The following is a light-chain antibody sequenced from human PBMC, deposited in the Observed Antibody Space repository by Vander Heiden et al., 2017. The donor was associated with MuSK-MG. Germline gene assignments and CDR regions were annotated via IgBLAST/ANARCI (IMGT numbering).Light chain of an antibody. CDR2: GNT. Sequence: QSVPTQPPSVSAAPGQGVTISCTGGSSNSGAGYDVLWSEQLPGTPPKLLINGNTKRPSGVPDRCSGSKSGTSASLAITGLQAEDEADYYCQSYDSSLSGSRVFGGGTKLTVL. J-gene: IGLJ2*01. CDR3: QSYDSSLSGSRV. CDR1: SSNSGAGYD. V-gene: IGLV1-40*01.